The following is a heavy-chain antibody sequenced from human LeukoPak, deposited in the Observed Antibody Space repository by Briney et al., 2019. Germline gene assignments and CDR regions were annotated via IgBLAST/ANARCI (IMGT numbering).Heavy chain of an antibody. J-gene: IGHJ4*02. CDR1: GGTFSSYA. CDR3: ARRRCSSTSCYGVFDY. CDR2: IIPIFGTA. V-gene: IGHV1-69*06. Sequence: SVKVSCKASGGTFSSYAISWVRQAPGQGLEWMGGIIPIFGTANYAQKFQGRVTITADKSTSTAYMELSTLRSEDTAVYYCARRRCSSTSCYGVFDYWGQGTLVAVSS. D-gene: IGHD2-2*01.